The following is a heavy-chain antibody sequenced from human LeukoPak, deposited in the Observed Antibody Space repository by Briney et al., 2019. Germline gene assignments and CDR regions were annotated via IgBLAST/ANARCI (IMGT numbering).Heavy chain of an antibody. CDR1: GFTFSSYA. D-gene: IGHD3-16*02. Sequence: GGSLRLSCAASGFTFSSYAMSWVRQAPGKGLEWVSAISGSGGSTYYADSVKGRFTISRDNSKNTLYLQMNSLRAEDTAVYYCSKNPPYDYVWGSYRYFDYWGQGTLVTVSS. CDR2: ISGSGGST. V-gene: IGHV3-23*01. CDR3: SKNPPYDYVWGSYRYFDY. J-gene: IGHJ4*02.